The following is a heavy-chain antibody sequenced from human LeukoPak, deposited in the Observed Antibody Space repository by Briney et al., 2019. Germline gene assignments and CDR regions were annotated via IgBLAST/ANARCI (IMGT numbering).Heavy chain of an antibody. J-gene: IGHJ4*02. D-gene: IGHD1-26*01. CDR3: AYRNNFEY. CDR1: GFTFSRYW. CDR2: ISPDGSTT. V-gene: IGHV3-74*03. Sequence: GGSLRLSCAASGFTFSRYWMHWVRQAPGKGLMWVSRISPDGSTTLYADSVKGRFTISRDDAKRTVDLQMDNLRAEDTAIYYCAYRNNFEYWGQGALVTVSS.